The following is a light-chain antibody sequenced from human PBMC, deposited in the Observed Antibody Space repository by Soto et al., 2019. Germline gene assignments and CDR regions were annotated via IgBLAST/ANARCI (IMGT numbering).Light chain of an antibody. CDR1: TGPVTTSLY. CDR3: LLVYSGVVI. J-gene: IGLJ2*01. Sequence: QAVVTQEPSLTVSQGGTVTLTCGSSTGPVTTSLYPYWFQQKPGQAPRTLIYDATNKHSWTPARFSASLLGGKAALTLSGAQPEDEADYYCLLVYSGVVIFGGGTKVTVL. V-gene: IGLV7-46*01. CDR2: DAT.